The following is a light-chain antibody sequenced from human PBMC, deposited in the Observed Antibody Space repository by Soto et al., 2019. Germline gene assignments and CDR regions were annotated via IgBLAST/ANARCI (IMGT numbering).Light chain of an antibody. V-gene: IGKV1-33*01. CDR3: QQYYGLPPLT. Sequence: DIQMTQPPSSLSASIGDIVTITCQASQNITNNLSWYQQKPWKAHNLXXYHASKLAKGVTSRFSGSGSGTDFSFIITSLQREDLATYYCQQYYGLPPLTFGQGTRLEIK. J-gene: IGKJ5*01. CDR1: QNITNN. CDR2: HAS.